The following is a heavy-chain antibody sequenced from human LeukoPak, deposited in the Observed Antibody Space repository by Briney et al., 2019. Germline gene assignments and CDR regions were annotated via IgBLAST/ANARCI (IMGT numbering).Heavy chain of an antibody. J-gene: IGHJ4*02. CDR2: IYPADSNT. CDR1: GYSFTTYW. V-gene: IGHV5-51*01. D-gene: IGHD5-24*01. Sequence: GESLKISCKGSGYSFTTYWIGWVRQMPGKGLEWMGIIYPADSNTRYSPSFQGQVTISADKSISTAYLQWSSLKASDSAMYYCAISRDGFSFAYWGQGTLVTVSS. CDR3: AISRDGFSFAY.